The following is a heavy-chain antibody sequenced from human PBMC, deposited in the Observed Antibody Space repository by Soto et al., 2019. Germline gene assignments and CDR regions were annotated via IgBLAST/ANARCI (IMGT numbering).Heavy chain of an antibody. J-gene: IGHJ6*03. CDR2: IYYSGST. CDR1: GGSISSDY. Sequence: QVQLQESGPGLVKPSETLSLTCTVSGGSISSDYWSWIRQPPGKGLEYIGYIYYSGSTNYNPSLKSRVTISVDTSKNQFSLNLRSVTAADTAVYHCARGYYYYMDVWGKGTTVTVSS. CDR3: ARGYYYYMDV. V-gene: IGHV4-59*01.